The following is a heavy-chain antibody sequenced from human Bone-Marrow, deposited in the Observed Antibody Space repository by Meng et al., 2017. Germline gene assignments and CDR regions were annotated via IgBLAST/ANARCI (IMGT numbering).Heavy chain of an antibody. J-gene: IGHJ4*02. CDR3: ASWIYSCGWQ. Sequence: QGRLQESGPGLVKPYGTLSLTCVVAGCSISSIDWWSWVRQPPGKGLEWSGEIYHGGDTNYNPSLKSRVTIAIDRSKNQFSLKLSSVTAADTAVYYCASWIYSCGWQWGQGTLVTVSS. CDR2: IYHGGDT. D-gene: IGHD6-19*01. CDR1: GCSISSIDW. V-gene: IGHV4/OR15-8*02.